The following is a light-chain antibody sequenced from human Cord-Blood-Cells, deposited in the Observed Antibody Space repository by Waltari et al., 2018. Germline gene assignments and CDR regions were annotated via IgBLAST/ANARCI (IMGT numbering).Light chain of an antibody. CDR2: SAS. CDR1: QSVLYSSNNKNY. J-gene: IGKJ1*01. Sequence: EIVMTQSPDSLAVSLGERATINCKSRQSVLYSSNNKNYLAWYQQKPGQPPKLLIYSASTLSSGVPARFIGSGSGTDFSLTISGLQAEYVAVYYCQQYYSTPPCTFGLGIKVEL. CDR3: QQYYSTPPCT. V-gene: IGKV4-1*01.